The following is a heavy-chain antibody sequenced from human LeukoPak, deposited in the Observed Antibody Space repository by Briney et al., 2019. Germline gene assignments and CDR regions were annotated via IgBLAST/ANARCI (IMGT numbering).Heavy chain of an antibody. D-gene: IGHD6-13*01. CDR3: AREGGWAIRAAAGVDYYYYMDV. J-gene: IGHJ6*03. Sequence: GGSLRLSCAASGFTFDDYGMSWVRQAPGKGLEWVSGINWNGGSTGYADSVKGRFTISRDNAKNSLYLQMNSLRAVDTTLYYCAREGGWAIRAAAGVDYYYYMDVWGKGTTVTVSS. CDR2: INWNGGST. CDR1: GFTFDDYG. V-gene: IGHV3-20*04.